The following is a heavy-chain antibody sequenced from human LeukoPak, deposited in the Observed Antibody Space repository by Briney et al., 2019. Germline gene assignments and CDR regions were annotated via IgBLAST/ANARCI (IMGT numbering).Heavy chain of an antibody. V-gene: IGHV4-34*01. Sequence: PSETLSLTCAVYGVSFSGYYWSWLRQPPGKGLEWLGEINHSGSTNYNPSLKSRVTISVDTSKNQFSLKLSPVTAADTAVYYCARGRRSDIVVVPAAYNWFNPWGQGTLVTVSS. J-gene: IGHJ5*02. CDR3: ARGRRSDIVVVPAAYNWFNP. D-gene: IGHD2-2*01. CDR1: GVSFSGYY. CDR2: INHSGST.